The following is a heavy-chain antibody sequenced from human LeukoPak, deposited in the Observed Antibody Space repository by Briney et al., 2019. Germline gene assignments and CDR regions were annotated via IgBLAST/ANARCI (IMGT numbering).Heavy chain of an antibody. CDR1: GFTFSSYA. J-gene: IGHJ6*02. D-gene: IGHD6-13*01. Sequence: GGSLRLSCAASGFTFSSYAMHWVRQAPGKGLEWVAVISYDGSNKYYADSVKGRFTISRDNSKNTLYLQMNSLRAEDTAVYYCARGVSSSWTYYYYGMDVWGQGTTVTVSS. V-gene: IGHV3-30-3*01. CDR2: ISYDGSNK. CDR3: ARGVSSSWTYYYYGMDV.